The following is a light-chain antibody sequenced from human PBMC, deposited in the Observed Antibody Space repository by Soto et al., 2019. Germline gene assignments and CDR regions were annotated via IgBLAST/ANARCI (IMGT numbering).Light chain of an antibody. J-gene: IGKJ4*01. CDR2: GAS. Sequence: ENLLTQSPGTLYLSPGERATLSCRASQSVSRSFLAWYHQKPGQAPRLLIHGASSRVNGIPDRFSGSGFGTDVPPTISSLEPEDFAVYYCQQYGSSHFTFGGRTRVRIK. CDR1: QSVSRSF. CDR3: QQYGSSHFT. V-gene: IGKV3-20*01.